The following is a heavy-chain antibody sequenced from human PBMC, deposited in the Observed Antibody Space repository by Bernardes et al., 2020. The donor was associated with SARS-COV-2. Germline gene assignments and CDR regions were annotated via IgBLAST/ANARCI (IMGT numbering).Heavy chain of an antibody. CDR1: GYTFTSYG. Sequence: ASVKVSCKASGYTFTSYGISWVRQAPGQGLEWMGWISAYNGNTNYAQKLQGRVTMTTDTSTSTAYMELRSLRSDDTAVYYCARGIVVVPAAMSNSYYYYYGMDVWGQGTTVTVSS. J-gene: IGHJ6*02. CDR3: ARGIVVVPAAMSNSYYYYYGMDV. CDR2: ISAYNGNT. D-gene: IGHD2-2*01. V-gene: IGHV1-18*01.